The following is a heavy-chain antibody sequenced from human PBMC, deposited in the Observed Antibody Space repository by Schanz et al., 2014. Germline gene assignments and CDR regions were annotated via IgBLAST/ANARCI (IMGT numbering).Heavy chain of an antibody. J-gene: IGHJ4*02. V-gene: IGHV3-23*04. Sequence: VQLVDSGGGLVKPGGSLRLSCTASGFPFSDYFMAWIRQPPGRGLEWLSVISASGGDTYYADSVKGRFTISRDNSKNTLYLQMNSLRAEDTAVYYCAKSLESCPGGRCSRGYFDYWGQGTLVTVSS. D-gene: IGHD2-8*02. CDR2: ISASGGDT. CDR3: AKSLESCPGGRCSRGYFDY. CDR1: GFPFSDYF.